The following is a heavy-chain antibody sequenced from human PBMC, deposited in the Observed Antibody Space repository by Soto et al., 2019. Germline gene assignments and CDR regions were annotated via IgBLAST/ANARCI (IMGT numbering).Heavy chain of an antibody. D-gene: IGHD6-19*01. J-gene: IGHJ4*02. V-gene: IGHV3-23*01. Sequence: PGGSLRLSCTPSGFTFGNFAMSWVRQAPGKGLEWVSSISAGGATTYYADSVKGRVTMSRDNSKNTLSLQMISLRAEDSAVYYCAKDRGGTGWPFDHWGPGTLVTVSS. CDR2: ISAGGATT. CDR1: GFTFGNFA. CDR3: AKDRGGTGWPFDH.